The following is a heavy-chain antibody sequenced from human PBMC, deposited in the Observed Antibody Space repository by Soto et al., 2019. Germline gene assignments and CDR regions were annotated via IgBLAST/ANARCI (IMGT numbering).Heavy chain of an antibody. Sequence: QVQLVQSGAEVKKPGASVKVSCKASGYTFTSYGISWVRQAPGQGLEWMGWSSAYNGNTNYAKKLQGRVTMTTDTSTSTAYMEVRSLSSDDTAVYYCARSCSGGSCYYYGMDVWGQGTTVTVSS. CDR3: ARSCSGGSCYYYGMDV. J-gene: IGHJ6*02. CDR2: SSAYNGNT. V-gene: IGHV1-18*01. D-gene: IGHD2-15*01. CDR1: GYTFTSYG.